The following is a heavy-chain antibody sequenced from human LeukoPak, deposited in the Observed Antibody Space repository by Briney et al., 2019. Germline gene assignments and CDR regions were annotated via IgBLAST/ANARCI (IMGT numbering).Heavy chain of an antibody. V-gene: IGHV4-39*01. CDR1: GGSISSSSYY. J-gene: IGHJ4*02. Sequence: PSETLSLTCTVSGGSISSSSYYWGWIRQPPGKGLEWIVSIYYSGSTYYNPSLKSRFTISVDTSKNQFSLKLSSLTAAHTAVYYCASYVWGSYFGPKRFDYWGQGTLVTVSS. CDR2: IYYSGST. CDR3: ASYVWGSYFGPKRFDY. D-gene: IGHD3-16*01.